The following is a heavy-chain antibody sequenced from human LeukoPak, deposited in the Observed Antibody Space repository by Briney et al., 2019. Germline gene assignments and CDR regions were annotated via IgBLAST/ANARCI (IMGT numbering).Heavy chain of an antibody. Sequence: SETLSLTCSVSGGSISSFGYYWSWIRQTAGKRLEWIGRIYISGSTNYNPFFKSRVTISVDTSKNQFSLRLSSVTAADTAVYYCATSISIAVGFDPWGQGTLVTVSS. CDR1: GGSISSFGYY. J-gene: IGHJ5*02. D-gene: IGHD6-19*01. V-gene: IGHV4-61*02. CDR3: ATSISIAVGFDP. CDR2: IYISGST.